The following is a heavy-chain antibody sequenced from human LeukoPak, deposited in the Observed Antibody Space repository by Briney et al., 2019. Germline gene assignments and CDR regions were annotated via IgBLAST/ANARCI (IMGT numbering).Heavy chain of an antibody. V-gene: IGHV3-30*02. D-gene: IGHD1-26*01. J-gene: IGHJ6*03. Sequence: PGGSLRLSCAASGFTFSSYGMHWVRQAPGKGLEWVAFIRYDGSNKYYADSVKGRFTISRDNSKNTLYLQMNSLRAEDTAVYYCAKDQNEGWELPSYYYHYMDVWGKGTTVTVSS. CDR1: GFTFSSYG. CDR3: AKDQNEGWELPSYYYHYMDV. CDR2: IRYDGSNK.